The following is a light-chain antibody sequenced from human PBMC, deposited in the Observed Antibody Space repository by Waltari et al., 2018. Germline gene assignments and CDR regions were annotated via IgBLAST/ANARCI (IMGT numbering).Light chain of an antibody. CDR1: ERVSSY. CDR2: DAS. CDR3: QQRTNWVTT. J-gene: IGKJ5*01. V-gene: IGKV3-11*01. Sequence: EIELTQSPATLSLSPGERATLQCTANERVSSYLAWYQQKPGQAPRLLIYDASNRAAGIPARFSGSGYGTDFTLTSSSLEPEDFAIYYCQQRTNWVTTFGQGTRLDIK.